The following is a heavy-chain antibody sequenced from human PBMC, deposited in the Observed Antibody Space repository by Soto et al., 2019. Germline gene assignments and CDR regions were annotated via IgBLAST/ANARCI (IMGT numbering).Heavy chain of an antibody. CDR1: GFTFSNAW. J-gene: IGHJ6*03. D-gene: IGHD2-2*01. CDR3: TTDPAVPAAIREYYYYYYMDV. CDR2: IKSKTDGGTT. V-gene: IGHV3-15*01. Sequence: PGGSLRLSCAASGFTFSNAWMSWVRQAPGKGLEWVGRIKSKTDGGTTDYAAPVKGRFTISRDDSKNTLYLQMNSLKTEDTAVYYCTTDPAVPAAIREYYYYYYMDVWGKGTTVTVSS.